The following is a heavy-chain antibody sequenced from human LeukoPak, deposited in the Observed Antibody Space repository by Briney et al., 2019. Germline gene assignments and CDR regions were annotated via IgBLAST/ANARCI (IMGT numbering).Heavy chain of an antibody. V-gene: IGHV4-39*07. Sequence: SETLSLTCTVSGGSISSSSYYWGWIRQPPGKGLEWIGSIYYSGSTYYNPSLKSRVTISVDTSKNQFSLKLSSVTAADTAVYYCALVGATTGFSFDYWGQGTLVTVSS. J-gene: IGHJ4*02. CDR2: IYYSGST. CDR3: ALVGATTGFSFDY. D-gene: IGHD1-26*01. CDR1: GGSISSSSYY.